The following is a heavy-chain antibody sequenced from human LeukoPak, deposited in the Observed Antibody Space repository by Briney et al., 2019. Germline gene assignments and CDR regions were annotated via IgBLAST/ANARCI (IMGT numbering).Heavy chain of an antibody. D-gene: IGHD6-19*01. V-gene: IGHV3-23*01. CDR1: GFTFNSYA. J-gene: IGHJ6*02. CDR3: AKGDSSGWTYYYYGMDV. CDR2: ISGSGGST. Sequence: PGGSLRLSCAASGFTFNSYAMSWLRQAPGKGLEWVSAISGSGGSTYYADSVRGRFTISRDNSKNTLYLQMNSLRAEDTAVYYCAKGDSSGWTYYYYGMDVWGQGTTVTVSS.